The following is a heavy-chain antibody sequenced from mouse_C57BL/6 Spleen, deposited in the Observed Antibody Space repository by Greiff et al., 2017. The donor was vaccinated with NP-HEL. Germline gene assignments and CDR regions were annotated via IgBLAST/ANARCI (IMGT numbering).Heavy chain of an antibody. CDR1: GYTFTSYW. CDR2: IHPNSGST. Sequence: QVQLQQPGAELVKPGASVKLSCKASGYTFTSYWMHWVKQRPGQGLEWIGMIHPNSGSTNYNEKFKSKATLTVDKSFSTAYMQLSSLTSEDSAVYYCARSGYDYGNGTDYWGQGTSLTVSS. D-gene: IGHD2-4*01. J-gene: IGHJ2*02. CDR3: ARSGYDYGNGTDY. V-gene: IGHV1-64*01.